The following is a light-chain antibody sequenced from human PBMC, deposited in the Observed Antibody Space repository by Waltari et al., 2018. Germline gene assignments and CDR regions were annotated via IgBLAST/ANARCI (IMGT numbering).Light chain of an antibody. CDR3: AAWDDSLNGVV. V-gene: IGLV1-44*01. J-gene: IGLJ2*01. Sequence: QSVLTQPPSASGTPGQRVTIPCSGSSSNIGSNPVNWYQQLPGTAPKLLIYSNNQRPSGFPARFSGSKSGTSASLAISGLQSEDEADYYCAAWDDSLNGVVFGGGTKLTVL. CDR2: SNN. CDR1: SSNIGSNP.